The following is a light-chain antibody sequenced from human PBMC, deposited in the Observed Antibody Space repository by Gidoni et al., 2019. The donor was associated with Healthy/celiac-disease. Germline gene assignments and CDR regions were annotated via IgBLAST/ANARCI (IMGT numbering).Light chain of an antibody. CDR1: QGIRND. V-gene: IGKV1-6*01. J-gene: IGKJ1*01. CDR2: AAY. CDR3: IQDYNYPWT. Sequence: AIQITQSPSSLSASVGDRVTITCRASQGIRNDLGWYQQKPGKAPKLLIYAAYRLQSGVPSRFSGSGSGKDFTRTISSRQPEDFATYYCIQDYNYPWTLGKGTKVEIK.